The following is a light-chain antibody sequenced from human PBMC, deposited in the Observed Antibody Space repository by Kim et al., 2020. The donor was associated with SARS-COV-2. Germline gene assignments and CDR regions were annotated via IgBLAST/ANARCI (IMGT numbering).Light chain of an antibody. Sequence: ASVGCMASKSRLNSNNNNYLDWYQQKPGKSPQLLIYVGSSRQTGVPSRFSGSGSGTDFTLNISRLQPEDVGAYYCMQSYNTHLTFGQGTKVEIK. CDR2: VGS. J-gene: IGKJ4*01. V-gene: IGKV2-28*01. CDR3: MQSYNTHLT. CDR1: KSRLNSNNNNY.